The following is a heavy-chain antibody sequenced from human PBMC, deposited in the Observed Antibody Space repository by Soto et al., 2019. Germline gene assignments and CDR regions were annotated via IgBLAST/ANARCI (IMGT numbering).Heavy chain of an antibody. D-gene: IGHD3-22*01. J-gene: IGHJ3*02. CDR1: GFPFSSYA. CDR3: AKAGGWYYYYSSGPHDASHI. Sequence: GGSLRLSCAASGFPFSSYAMTWVRQAPGKGLEWVSGVSVNGRTNYADSVKGRFTISRDNSKNMVFLQMNSLRAEDTALYYCAKAGGWYYYYSSGPHDASHIWGQGTMVTVSS. V-gene: IGHV3-23*01. CDR2: VSVNGRT.